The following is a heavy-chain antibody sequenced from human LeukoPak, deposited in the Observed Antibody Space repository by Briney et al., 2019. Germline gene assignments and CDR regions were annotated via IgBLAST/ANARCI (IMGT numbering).Heavy chain of an antibody. J-gene: IGHJ4*02. V-gene: IGHV4-31*03. Sequence: SGALSLTCIVSVGSISSGVCYSSWIRQHPGEGLEWIGYIYYSVSTYYNPPLKSRVTISVDTSKNQFSLKLSSLTTADTAVYYCARAPLLLGFGESINYFDYWGQGTLVTVSS. CDR2: IYYSVST. D-gene: IGHD3-10*01. CDR3: ARAPLLLGFGESINYFDY. CDR1: VGSISSGVCY.